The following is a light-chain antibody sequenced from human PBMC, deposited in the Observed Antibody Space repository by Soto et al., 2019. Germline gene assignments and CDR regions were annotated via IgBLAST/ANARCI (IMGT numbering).Light chain of an antibody. CDR3: CSYAGGYTYL. CDR2: DVA. CDR1: GNDVGAYNY. V-gene: IGLV2-11*01. J-gene: IGLJ1*01. Sequence: QSALTRPRSVSGSPGQSVTISCTGTGNDVGAYNYVSWYQQHPGRPPKLMIYDVARCPSGVTDRFSGSKSGNTSSLTISGLQAEDEADYFCCSYAGGYTYLFGTGTKLTVL.